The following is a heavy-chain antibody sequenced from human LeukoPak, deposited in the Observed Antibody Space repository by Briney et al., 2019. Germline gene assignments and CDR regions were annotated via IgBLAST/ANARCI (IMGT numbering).Heavy chain of an antibody. CDR1: GGSISSYY. D-gene: IGHD3-22*01. Sequence: SETLSLTCTVSGGSISSYYWSWIRQPPGKGLEWIGYIYYSGSTNYNPSLKSRVTISVDTSKNQFSLKLSSVTAADTVVYYCARDTYDSSGYGFDYWGQGTLVTVSP. CDR2: IYYSGST. CDR3: ARDTYDSSGYGFDY. J-gene: IGHJ4*02. V-gene: IGHV4-59*01.